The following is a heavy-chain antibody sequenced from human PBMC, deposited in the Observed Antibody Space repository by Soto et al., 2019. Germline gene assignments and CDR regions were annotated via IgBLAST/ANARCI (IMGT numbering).Heavy chain of an antibody. Sequence: GGSLRLSCAASGFTFSDYYMTWIRQAPGKGLEWVSYISSSGNSIYYADSVRGRFTVSRDNAKNSLFLQMNSLRAEDTAVYYWARRAAAGRSFDYWGLGTLVTVSS. D-gene: IGHD6-13*01. J-gene: IGHJ4*02. V-gene: IGHV3-11*01. CDR2: ISSSGNSI. CDR3: ARRAAAGRSFDY. CDR1: GFTFSDYY.